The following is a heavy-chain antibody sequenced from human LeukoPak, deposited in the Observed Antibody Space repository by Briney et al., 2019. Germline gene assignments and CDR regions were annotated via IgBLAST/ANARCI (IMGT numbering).Heavy chain of an antibody. CDR2: IIPIFGTA. CDR1: GGTFSSYA. CDR3: AREYSNWGANYYYYYMDV. D-gene: IGHD4-11*01. V-gene: IGHV1-69*05. Sequence: GSSVKVSCKASGGTFSSYAISWVRQAPGQGLEWMGRIIPIFGTANYAQKFQGRVTITTDESTSTAYMELSSLTSEDTAVYYCAREYSNWGANYYYYYMDVWGKGTTVTVS. J-gene: IGHJ6*03.